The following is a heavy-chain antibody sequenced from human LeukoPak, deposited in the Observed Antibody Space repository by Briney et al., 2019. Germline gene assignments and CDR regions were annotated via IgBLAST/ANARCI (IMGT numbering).Heavy chain of an antibody. V-gene: IGHV4-59*01. J-gene: IGHJ4*02. CDR3: ARVFRRDGYFDY. CDR1: GYSITSYY. Sequence: SETLSLTCTVSGYSITSYYWSWIRQPPGKGREWIGYIFYSGNTDYNPSLKSRVTISVDTSRNQFSLKLDSVTAADTAVYYCARVFRRDGYFDYWGQGTLVTVSS. D-gene: IGHD2-15*01. CDR2: IFYSGNT.